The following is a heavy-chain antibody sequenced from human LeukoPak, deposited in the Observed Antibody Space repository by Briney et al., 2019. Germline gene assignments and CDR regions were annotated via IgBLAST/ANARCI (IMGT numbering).Heavy chain of an antibody. J-gene: IGHJ4*02. CDR3: AREVYYVGSGYYHPGGFDY. CDR1: GFTFSNYN. D-gene: IGHD3-22*01. V-gene: IGHV3-21*01. CDR2: ITSSGTYT. Sequence: GGSLRLSCADSGFTFSNYNMNWVRQAPGKAMEWVSSITSSGTYTFYADSVKGRFTISRDNAKTSLYLQMNSLRAEDTAVYYCAREVYYVGSGYYHPGGFDYWGQGTLVTVSS.